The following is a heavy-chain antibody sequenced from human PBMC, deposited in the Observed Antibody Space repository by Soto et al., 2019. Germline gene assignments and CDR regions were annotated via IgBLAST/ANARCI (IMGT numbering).Heavy chain of an antibody. CDR3: ATADRGPVGWRRNWNYYGFDP. CDR2: FDPEDGET. V-gene: IGHV1-24*01. D-gene: IGHD1-7*01. CDR1: GYTLTELS. Sequence: ASVKVSCKVSGYTLTELSMHWVRQAPGKGLEWMGGFDPEDGETIYAQKFQGRVTMTEDTSTDTAYMELSSLRSEDTAVYYCATADRGPVGWRRNWNYYGFDPWGQGTLVTVSS. J-gene: IGHJ5*02.